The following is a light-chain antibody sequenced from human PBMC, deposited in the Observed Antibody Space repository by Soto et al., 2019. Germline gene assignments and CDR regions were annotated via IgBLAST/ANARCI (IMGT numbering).Light chain of an antibody. J-gene: IGLJ2*01. Sequence: QSALTQPASVSGSPGQSITISCTGTNSDVGGYNYVSWYQQHPGKAPKLLIYDVSNRPSGVSNSFSASKSGNTASLTISGLQAEDEADYYCSSHTSSSTRVVFGGGTKVTVL. CDR2: DVS. V-gene: IGLV2-14*01. CDR3: SSHTSSSTRVV. CDR1: NSDVGGYNY.